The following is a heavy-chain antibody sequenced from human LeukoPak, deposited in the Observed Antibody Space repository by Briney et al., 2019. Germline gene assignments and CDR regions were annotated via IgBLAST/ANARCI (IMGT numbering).Heavy chain of an antibody. D-gene: IGHD6-19*01. CDR2: VSGSGATA. V-gene: IGHV3-23*01. CDR1: GFSFTGYA. J-gene: IGHJ4*02. Sequence: PGGSLRLSCAASGFSFTGYAMSWVRQAPGKGLEWVSVVSGSGATAFYADSVKGRFTTSRDNSLDRLFLQMNSLRADDTAVYFCAKGSRGYNSGYPDYWGQGALVTVSS. CDR3: AKGSRGYNSGYPDY.